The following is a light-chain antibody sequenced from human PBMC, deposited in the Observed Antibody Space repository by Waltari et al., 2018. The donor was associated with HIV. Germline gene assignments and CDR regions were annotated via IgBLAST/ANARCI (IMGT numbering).Light chain of an antibody. CDR1: QSVFYTSDNKNF. Sequence: DIVVTQSPDSLTVSLGERASINCKTSQSVFYTSDNKNFLACDQQKPGQPPNLLFYWASTRESGVPDRFSGSGSGTDFNLTISSLQAEDVATYYCQQFYLAPFTFGQGTSLDIK. J-gene: IGKJ2*01. CDR3: QQFYLAPFT. CDR2: WAS. V-gene: IGKV4-1*01.